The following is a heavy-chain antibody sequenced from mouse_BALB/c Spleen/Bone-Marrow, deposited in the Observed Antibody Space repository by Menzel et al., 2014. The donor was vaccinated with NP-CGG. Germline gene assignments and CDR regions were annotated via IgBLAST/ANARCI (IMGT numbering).Heavy chain of an antibody. CDR1: GFTFSSYA. V-gene: IGHV5-9-4*01. CDR3: ARDSSGYFDY. CDR2: ISSGGSYT. J-gene: IGHJ2*01. Sequence: EVQLVESGGGLVKPGGSLKLSCAASGFTFSSYAMSWVRQSPEKRLEWVAEISSGGSYTYYPDTVTGRFTISRDNAKNTLYLEMSSLRSEDTAMYYCARDSSGYFDYWGQDTTLTVSS. D-gene: IGHD3-1*01.